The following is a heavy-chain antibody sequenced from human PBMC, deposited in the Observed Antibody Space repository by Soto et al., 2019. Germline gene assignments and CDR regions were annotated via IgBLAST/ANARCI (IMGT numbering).Heavy chain of an antibody. D-gene: IGHD3-3*01. CDR1: GFTFSSYG. CDR3: ARDGNEAYDFWSGYYQHWFDP. V-gene: IGHV3-33*08. CDR2: IWYDGSNK. Sequence: HPGGSLGLSCAASGFTFSSYGMHWVRQAPGKGLEWVAVIWYDGSNKYYAGSVKGRFTISRDNSKNTLYLQMNSLRAEDTAVYYCARDGNEAYDFWSGYYQHWFDPWGQGTLVTVSS. J-gene: IGHJ5*02.